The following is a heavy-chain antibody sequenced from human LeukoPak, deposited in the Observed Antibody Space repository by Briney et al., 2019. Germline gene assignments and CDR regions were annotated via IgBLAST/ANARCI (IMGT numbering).Heavy chain of an antibody. CDR1: GFTFSDYY. J-gene: IGHJ6*02. CDR2: ISSSSSYT. V-gene: IGHV3-11*06. CDR3: ARDLLLPPGMGV. D-gene: IGHD3-22*01. Sequence: GGSLRLSCAASGFTFSDYYMSWIRQAPGKGLEWVSYISSSSSYTNYADSVKGRFTISRDNAKNSLYLQMNSLRAEDTAVYYCARDLLLPPGMGVWGQGTTVTVSS.